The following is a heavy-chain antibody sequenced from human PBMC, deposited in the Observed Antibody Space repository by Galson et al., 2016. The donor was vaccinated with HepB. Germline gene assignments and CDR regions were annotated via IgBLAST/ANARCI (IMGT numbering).Heavy chain of an antibody. CDR2: MKEDGSKE. D-gene: IGHD1-26*01. CDR3: ARHHGSVGVTTFVY. Sequence: SLRLSCAASGFSFNTYWMTWVRQVPGKGLEWVAAMKEDGSKEYYVDSVKGRFTISRDNARNSVYLQMNSLRVEDTAVYYCARHHGSVGVTTFVYWGQGTLVTVSS. J-gene: IGHJ4*02. CDR1: GFSFNTYW. V-gene: IGHV3-7*01.